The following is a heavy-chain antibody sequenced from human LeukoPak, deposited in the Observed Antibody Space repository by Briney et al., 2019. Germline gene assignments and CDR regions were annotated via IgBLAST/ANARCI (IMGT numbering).Heavy chain of an antibody. J-gene: IGHJ5*02. CDR3: ARDSPRGYCSGGSCYAWFDP. V-gene: IGHV3-53*01. D-gene: IGHD2-15*01. CDR1: GFTVSSKF. Sequence: PGGSLRLSCAASGFTVSSKFMSWVRQAPGKGLEWVSVIYSGGDTYYADSVKGRFTISRDNAKNSLYLQMNSLRAEDTAVYYCARDSPRGYCSGGSCYAWFDPWGQGTLVTVSS. CDR2: IYSGGDT.